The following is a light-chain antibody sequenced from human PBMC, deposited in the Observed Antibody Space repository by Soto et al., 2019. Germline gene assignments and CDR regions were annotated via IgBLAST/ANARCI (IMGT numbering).Light chain of an antibody. CDR1: SSDVGGYNY. CDR3: SSYTSGNTRYV. Sequence: QSVLTQPASVSGSPGQSITISCTGTSSDVGGYNYVSWYQQHPGKAPKLMVYDVTNRPSGVSTRFSGSKSGSTASLTISGLQAEDVADDSWSSYTSGNTRYVFGSGTEVTV. V-gene: IGLV2-14*01. CDR2: DVT. J-gene: IGLJ1*01.